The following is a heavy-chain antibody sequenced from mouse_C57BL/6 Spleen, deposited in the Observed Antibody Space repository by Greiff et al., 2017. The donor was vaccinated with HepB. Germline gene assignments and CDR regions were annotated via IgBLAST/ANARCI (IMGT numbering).Heavy chain of an antibody. CDR3: AREGYYGRRLYWYFDV. CDR1: GYSFTDYN. CDR2: INPNYGTT. V-gene: IGHV1-39*01. D-gene: IGHD1-1*01. J-gene: IGHJ1*03. Sequence: EVQLQQSGPELVKPGASVKISCKASGYSFTDYNMNWVKQSNGKSLEWIGVINPNYGTTSYNQKFKGKATLTVDQYSSTAYMQLNSLTSEDSAVYYCAREGYYGRRLYWYFDVWGTGTTVTVSS.